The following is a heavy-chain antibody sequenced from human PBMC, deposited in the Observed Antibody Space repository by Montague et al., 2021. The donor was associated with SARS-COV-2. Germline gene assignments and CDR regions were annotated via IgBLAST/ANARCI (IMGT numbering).Heavy chain of an antibody. J-gene: IGHJ4*02. CDR3: ARVISAVAGANFYFDY. D-gene: IGHD4/OR15-4a*01. V-gene: IGHV4-38-2*02. CDR2: SDHSGIT. Sequence: SETLSLTCTASGGSISSGSYWGWIRQPPGKGLEWIGTSDHSGITYYSPXXKSRVTISLDTSKNQFSLNLASVTASDTAMYYCARVISAVAGANFYFDYWGQGTLVTVSS. CDR1: GGSISSGSY.